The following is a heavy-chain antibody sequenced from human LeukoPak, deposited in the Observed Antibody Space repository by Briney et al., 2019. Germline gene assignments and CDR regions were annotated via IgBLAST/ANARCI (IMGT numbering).Heavy chain of an antibody. CDR1: GYTFTGYY. V-gene: IGHV1-2*02. Sequence: ASVKVSCKASGYTFTGYYIHWLRQAPGQGLEWMGWINPNSGDTSYADKFQGRVTMTRDMFISTAYMELSRLRSDDTAVYYCARSDSSSEAYFDYWGQATLSPSPQ. CDR2: INPNSGDT. CDR3: ARSDSSSEAYFDY. D-gene: IGHD3-22*01. J-gene: IGHJ4*02.